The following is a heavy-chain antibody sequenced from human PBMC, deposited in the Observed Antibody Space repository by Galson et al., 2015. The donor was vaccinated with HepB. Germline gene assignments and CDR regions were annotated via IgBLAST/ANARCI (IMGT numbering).Heavy chain of an antibody. CDR1: SYT. CDR2: IIPIFGTV. V-gene: IGHV1-69*01. J-gene: IGHJ6*02. CDR3: ARVRGLGSGLGKMKDIVVETGVGGPYYGMDV. D-gene: IGHD2-2*01. Sequence: SYTISWVRQAPGQGPEWMGGIIPIFGTVNYAQNFQGRVTITADESTNTAYMEMSSLKSEDTAVYYCARVRGLGSGLGKMKDIVVETGVGGPYYGMDVWGQGTTVTVSS.